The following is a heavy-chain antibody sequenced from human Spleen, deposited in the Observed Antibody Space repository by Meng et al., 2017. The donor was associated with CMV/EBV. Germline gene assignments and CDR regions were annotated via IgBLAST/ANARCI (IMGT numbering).Heavy chain of an antibody. J-gene: IGHJ4*02. Sequence: QLQLQESGPGLVKPSETLSLTCTVSGGSISSSSYYWGWIRQPPGKGLEWIGSIYYSGSTYYNPSLKSRVTISVDTSKNQFSLKLSSVTAADTAVYYCASELPGSSWYYFDYWGQGTLVTVSS. CDR1: GGSISSSSYY. CDR3: ASELPGSSWYYFDY. V-gene: IGHV4-39*07. D-gene: IGHD6-13*01. CDR2: IYYSGST.